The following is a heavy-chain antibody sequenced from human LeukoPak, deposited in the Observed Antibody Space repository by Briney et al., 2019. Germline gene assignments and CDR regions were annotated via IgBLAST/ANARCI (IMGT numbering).Heavy chain of an antibody. V-gene: IGHV3-7*01. Sequence: GGSLRLSCAASGFTFSSYWMSWVRQAPGKGLEWVANIKQDGSEKYYVDSVKGRFTISRDNAKNSLYLQMNSLRAEDTAVYYCARLRKTYYDFWSGYYFDYWGQGTLVTVSS. CDR2: IKQDGSEK. D-gene: IGHD3-3*01. J-gene: IGHJ4*02. CDR3: ARLRKTYYDFWSGYYFDY. CDR1: GFTFSSYW.